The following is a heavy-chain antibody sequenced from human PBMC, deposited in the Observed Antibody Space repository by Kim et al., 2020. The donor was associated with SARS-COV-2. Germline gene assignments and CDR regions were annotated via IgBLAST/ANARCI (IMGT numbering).Heavy chain of an antibody. CDR2: IYTSGST. Sequence: SETLSLTCTVSGGSISSGSYYWSWIRQPAGKGLEWIGRIYTSGSTNYNPSLKSRVTISVDTSKNQFSLKLSSVTAADTAVYYCARATSGSSWYQEPYYFDYWGQGTLVTVSS. V-gene: IGHV4-61*02. D-gene: IGHD6-13*01. J-gene: IGHJ4*02. CDR3: ARATSGSSWYQEPYYFDY. CDR1: GGSISSGSYY.